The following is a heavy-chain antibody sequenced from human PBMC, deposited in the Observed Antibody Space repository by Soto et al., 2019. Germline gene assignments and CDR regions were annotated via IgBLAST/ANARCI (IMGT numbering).Heavy chain of an antibody. V-gene: IGHV1-3*01. J-gene: IGHJ4*02. CDR2: INAGNGNT. Sequence: GASVKVSCKASGYTFTSYGISWVRQAPGQGLEWMGWINAGNGNTKYSQKFQGRVTITRDTSASTAYMELSSLRSEDTAVYYCARDIGAGDSWGQGTLVTVSS. CDR1: GYTFTSYG. CDR3: ARDIGAGDS. D-gene: IGHD6-25*01.